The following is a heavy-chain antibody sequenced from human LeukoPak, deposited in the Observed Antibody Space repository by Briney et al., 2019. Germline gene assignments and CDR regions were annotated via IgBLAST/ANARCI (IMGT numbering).Heavy chain of an antibody. J-gene: IGHJ4*02. V-gene: IGHV3-23*01. CDR1: GFTFSTYA. CDR2: ISGSGGST. CDR3: ARELHSSGWEYYFDY. Sequence: PGGSLRLSCAASGFTFSTYAMGWVRQAPGKGLEWVSAISGSGGSTYYADSVKGRFTISRDNSKNTLYLQMNSLRAEDTAVYYCARELHSSGWEYYFDYWGQGTLVTVSS. D-gene: IGHD6-19*01.